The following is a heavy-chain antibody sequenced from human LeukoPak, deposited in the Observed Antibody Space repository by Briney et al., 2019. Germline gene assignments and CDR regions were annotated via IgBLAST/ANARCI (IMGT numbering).Heavy chain of an antibody. CDR3: ARNYCGYVGTDY. CDR1: GFTFDDYG. D-gene: IGHD2-21*01. V-gene: IGHV3-20*04. J-gene: IGHJ4*02. Sequence: GGSLRLSCVASGFTFDDYGMSWGRQAPGKGLEWVSGINWSGRSTGYADSVKGRFTISRDSAESSLYLQMNGLRAEDTALHYCARNYCGYVGTDYWGQGSLVTVSS. CDR2: INWSGRST.